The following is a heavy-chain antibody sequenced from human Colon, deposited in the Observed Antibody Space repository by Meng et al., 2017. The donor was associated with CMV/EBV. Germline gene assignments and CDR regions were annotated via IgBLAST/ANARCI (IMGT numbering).Heavy chain of an antibody. D-gene: IGHD1-26*01. Sequence: GGSLRLSCAASGFTFSRSEMTWVRQAPGKGLEWIAYISATGGTTYYADSVRGRFTIFRDNAKNSLYLQMNSLRAEDTAVYFCASVNFDYYYFKYWGQGALVTVSS. CDR3: ASVNFDYYYFKY. CDR2: ISATGGTT. J-gene: IGHJ4*01. CDR1: GFTFSRSE. V-gene: IGHV3-48*03.